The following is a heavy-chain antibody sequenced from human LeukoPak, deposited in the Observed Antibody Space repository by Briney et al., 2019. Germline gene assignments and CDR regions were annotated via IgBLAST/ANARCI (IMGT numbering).Heavy chain of an antibody. Sequence: PGGSLRLSCAASRLTFSSYAVSWVRQAPGKGLECVSTISGSADNTHYADSVKGRFTISRDNSKNTLYLQINGLMADAAAVYYCGGAKFYYYGMDVWGQGTTVTVS. D-gene: IGHD1-26*01. CDR2: ISGSADNT. V-gene: IGHV3-23*01. J-gene: IGHJ6*02. CDR3: GGAKFYYYGMDV. CDR1: RLTFSSYA.